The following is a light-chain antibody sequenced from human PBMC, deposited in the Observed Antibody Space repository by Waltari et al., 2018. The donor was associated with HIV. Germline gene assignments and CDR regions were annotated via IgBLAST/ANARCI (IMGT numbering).Light chain of an antibody. Sequence: QSALTQPASVSGSPGQSITISCTGTSSDVVSYNYVSWYQHHPGKAPKLMIYEVSNRPSGVSNRFSGSKSGYTASLTISYLLNEDEGDYYCASFTSNTWLFGGGTKVTVL. CDR2: EVS. J-gene: IGLJ3*02. CDR1: SSDVVSYNY. CDR3: ASFTSNTWL. V-gene: IGLV2-14*01.